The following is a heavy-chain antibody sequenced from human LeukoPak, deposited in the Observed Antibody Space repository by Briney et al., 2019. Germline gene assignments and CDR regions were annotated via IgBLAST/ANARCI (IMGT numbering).Heavy chain of an antibody. CDR2: IHGNSGSI. J-gene: IGHJ3*02. D-gene: IGHD2-2*01. CDR1: GLTFADYA. CDR3: AEGCSSTSCRVHAAFDI. Sequence: SLRLSCSAAGLTFADYAMGWVRHAPGQGLEWGSGIHGNSGSIGYADSVKGRFTISRVNAKTALYLQMFSLRAEDMALYYCAEGCSSTSCRVHAAFDIWGQGTMVTVSS. V-gene: IGHV3-9*03.